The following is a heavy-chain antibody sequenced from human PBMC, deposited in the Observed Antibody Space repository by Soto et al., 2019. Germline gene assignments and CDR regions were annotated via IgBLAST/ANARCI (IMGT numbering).Heavy chain of an antibody. Sequence: GASVKVSCKASGYIFISYGRSWVRQAPGQGLEWMGWISSSNGNTYYAQNLQGRVTMTTDTSTSTAHMELRSLRSDDTAVYYCARDRASIGATDAFDIWGQGTMVTVSS. CDR3: ARDRASIGATDAFDI. D-gene: IGHD3-3*01. J-gene: IGHJ3*02. CDR1: GYIFISYG. CDR2: ISSSNGNT. V-gene: IGHV1-18*01.